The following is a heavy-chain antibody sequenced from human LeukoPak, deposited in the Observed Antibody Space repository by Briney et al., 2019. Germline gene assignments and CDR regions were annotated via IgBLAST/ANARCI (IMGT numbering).Heavy chain of an antibody. V-gene: IGHV3-33*01. Sequence: GGSLRLSCAASGFTFSSYGMHWVRQAPRKGLEWVAVIWYDGSNKYYADSVKGRFTISRDNSKKMLYLQMNSLRAEDTAVYYCASLGWLPYYFDYWGQGTLVTVSS. D-gene: IGHD3-22*01. CDR2: IWYDGSNK. CDR3: ASLGWLPYYFDY. CDR1: GFTFSSYG. J-gene: IGHJ4*02.